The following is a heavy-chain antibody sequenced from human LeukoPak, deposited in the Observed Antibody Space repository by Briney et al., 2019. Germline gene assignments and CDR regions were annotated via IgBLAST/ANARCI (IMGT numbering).Heavy chain of an antibody. D-gene: IGHD6-19*01. CDR3: AREFSSGWYSYGMDV. V-gene: IGHV3-48*04. CDR2: ISSSSSTI. Sequence: GGSLRLSCAASGSTFSSYGMHWVRQAPGKGLEWVSYISSSSSTIYYADSVKGRFTISRDNAKNSLYLQMNSLRAEDTAVYYCAREFSSGWYSYGMDVWGQGTTVTVSS. J-gene: IGHJ6*02. CDR1: GSTFSSYG.